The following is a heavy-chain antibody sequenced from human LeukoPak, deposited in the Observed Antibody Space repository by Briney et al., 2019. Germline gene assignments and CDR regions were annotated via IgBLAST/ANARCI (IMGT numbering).Heavy chain of an antibody. CDR1: GFTFSSYW. Sequence: PGGSLRLSCAASGFTFSSYWMSWVRQAPGKGLEWVANIKQDGSEKYYVDSVKGRFTISRDNAKNSLYLQMNSLRAEDTAVYYCARGSPKIWQWLNSGLHLDYWGQGTLVTVSS. D-gene: IGHD6-19*01. CDR2: IKQDGSEK. V-gene: IGHV3-7*01. CDR3: ARGSPKIWQWLNSGLHLDY. J-gene: IGHJ4*02.